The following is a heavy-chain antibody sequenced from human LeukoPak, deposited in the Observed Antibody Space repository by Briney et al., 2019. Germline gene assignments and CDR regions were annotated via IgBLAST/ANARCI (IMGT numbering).Heavy chain of an antibody. D-gene: IGHD3-10*01. J-gene: IGHJ5*02. V-gene: IGHV1-8*03. CDR1: GYTFTSYA. CDR2: MNPNNGNT. Sequence: ASVKVSCKASGYTFTSYAINWVRQATGQGLEWMGWMNPNNGNTGYAQKFQGRVTITRNTSISTAYMELSSLRSEDTAVYYCARYIRGPNWFDPWGQGTLVTVSS. CDR3: ARYIRGPNWFDP.